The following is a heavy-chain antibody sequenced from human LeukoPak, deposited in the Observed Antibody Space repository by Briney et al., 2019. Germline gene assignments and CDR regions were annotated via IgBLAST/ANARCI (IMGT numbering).Heavy chain of an antibody. Sequence: SETLSLTCAVYGGSFSGYYWSWIRQPPGKGLEWIGEINHSGSTNYNPSLKSRFIISVDTSKNQFSLKLSSVTAADTAVYYCAREGVSYCSSTSCPLGYWGQGTLVTVSS. CDR3: AREGVSYCSSTSCPLGY. D-gene: IGHD2-2*01. CDR2: INHSGST. J-gene: IGHJ4*02. V-gene: IGHV4-34*01. CDR1: GGSFSGYY.